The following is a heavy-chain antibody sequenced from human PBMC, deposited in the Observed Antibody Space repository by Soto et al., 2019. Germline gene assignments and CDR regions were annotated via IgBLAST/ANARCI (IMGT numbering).Heavy chain of an antibody. V-gene: IGHV2-5*01. Sequence: QITLKESGPTLVKPTQTLTLTCTFSGFSFGVSGVGVGWIRQPPGRALEGLGLVFWNDDKRYSPSLESRLTLTKDTSNNHVVLTVTNLDPGDTGTYYCAPAYTYDIDHWGQGTLVTVSS. CDR3: APAYTYDIDH. D-gene: IGHD3-3*01. J-gene: IGHJ4*02. CDR1: GFSFGVSGVG. CDR2: VFWNDDK.